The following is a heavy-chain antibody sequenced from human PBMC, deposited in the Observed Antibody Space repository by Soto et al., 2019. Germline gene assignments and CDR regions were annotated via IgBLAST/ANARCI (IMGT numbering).Heavy chain of an antibody. D-gene: IGHD1-20*01. CDR2: LYCSGSP. CDR3: DKGRYNWNQGAFDI. V-gene: IGHV4-30-4*01. J-gene: IGHJ3*02. Sequence: TLTLTSTVSGGSISSHDSYWSWFRQRPGKGLVWIGYLYCSGSPYYNPSLTWTVTISAHTSKIQFSLKLPTVTAADPAFYNCDKGRYNWNQGAFDIWGQGTVVTVSS. CDR1: GGSISSHDSY.